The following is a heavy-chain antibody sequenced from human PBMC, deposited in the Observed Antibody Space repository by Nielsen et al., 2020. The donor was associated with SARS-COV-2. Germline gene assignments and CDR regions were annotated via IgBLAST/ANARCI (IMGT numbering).Heavy chain of an antibody. Sequence: GGSLRLSCAASGLTFNTYSMIWVRQAPGGGLEWVSHISSIGSYIYYADSVKGRFTISRDNAKNSLYLQMNSLRAEDTAVYYCATDQYCPNGICSSGGRDYWGQGTLVTVSS. CDR2: ISSIGSYI. CDR3: ATDQYCPNGICSSGGRDY. J-gene: IGHJ4*02. V-gene: IGHV3-21*01. D-gene: IGHD2-8*01. CDR1: GLTFNTYS.